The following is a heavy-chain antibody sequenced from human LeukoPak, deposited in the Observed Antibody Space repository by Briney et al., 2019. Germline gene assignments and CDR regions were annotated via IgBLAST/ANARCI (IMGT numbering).Heavy chain of an antibody. D-gene: IGHD4-17*01. V-gene: IGHV5-51*01. J-gene: IGHJ4*02. Sequence: GESLRISCKGSGYSFTSYWIGWVRQMPGKGLEWMGIIYPGDSDTRYSPSFQGQFTISADKSISTAYLQWSSLKASDTAMYYCARSSGDYGDYIDYWGQGTLVTVSS. CDR2: IYPGDSDT. CDR3: ARSSGDYGDYIDY. CDR1: GYSFTSYW.